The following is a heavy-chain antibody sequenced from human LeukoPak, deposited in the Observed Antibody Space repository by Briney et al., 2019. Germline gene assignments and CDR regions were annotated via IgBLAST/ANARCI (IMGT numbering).Heavy chain of an antibody. V-gene: IGHV3-33*06. CDR1: GFTFSSYG. CDR2: IWYDGSNK. CDR3: AEDGGYVPGKEYFQH. J-gene: IGHJ1*01. D-gene: IGHD3-22*01. Sequence: PGRSLRLSCAASGFTFSSYGMHWVRQAPGKGLEWVAVIWYDGSNKYYADSVKGRFTISRDNSKNTLYLQMNSLRAENTAVYYCAEDGGYVPGKEYFQHWGQGTLVTVSS.